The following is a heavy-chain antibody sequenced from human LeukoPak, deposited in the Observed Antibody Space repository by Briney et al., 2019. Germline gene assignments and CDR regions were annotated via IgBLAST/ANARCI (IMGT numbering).Heavy chain of an antibody. CDR1: GGTFSSYA. Sequence: GASVKVSCKASGGTFSSYAISWVRQAPGQGLEWMGRIIPILGIANYAQKFQGRVTITADKSTSTAYMELSSLRSEDTAVYYCARGAVKGAYCGGDCYYAFDIWGQGTMVTVSS. CDR3: ARGAVKGAYCGGDCYYAFDI. J-gene: IGHJ3*02. CDR2: IIPILGIA. V-gene: IGHV1-69*04. D-gene: IGHD2-21*01.